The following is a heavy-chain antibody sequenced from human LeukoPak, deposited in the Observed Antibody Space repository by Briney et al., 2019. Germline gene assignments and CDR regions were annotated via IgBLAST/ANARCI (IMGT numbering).Heavy chain of an antibody. D-gene: IGHD3-10*01. CDR1: GGTLNSYT. V-gene: IGHV1-69*02. CDR3: AREFWGTMVRGAAMDV. J-gene: IGHJ6*02. Sequence: SVKVSCKAPGGTLNSYTINWVRQAPGEGLEWMGTIIPAFGIPNYAQRFKDRVTITADKSTSTAYMELSSLRSEDTAVYYCAREFWGTMVRGAAMDVWGQGTTVTVSS. CDR2: IIPAFGIP.